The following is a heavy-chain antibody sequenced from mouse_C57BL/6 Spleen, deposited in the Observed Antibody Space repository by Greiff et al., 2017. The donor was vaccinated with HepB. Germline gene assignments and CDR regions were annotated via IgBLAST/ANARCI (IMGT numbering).Heavy chain of an antibody. Sequence: QVQLQQSGAELVKPGASVKISCKASGYAFSSYWMNWVKQRPGKGLEWIGQIYPGDGDTNYNGKFKGKATLTADKSSSTAYMQLSSLTSEDSAVYFCARSRITTVVFDYWGQGTTLTVSS. J-gene: IGHJ2*01. D-gene: IGHD1-1*01. CDR1: GYAFSSYW. CDR2: IYPGDGDT. CDR3: ARSRITTVVFDY. V-gene: IGHV1-80*01.